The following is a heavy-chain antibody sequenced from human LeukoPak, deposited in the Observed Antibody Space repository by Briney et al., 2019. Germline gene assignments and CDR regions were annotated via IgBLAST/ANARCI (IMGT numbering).Heavy chain of an antibody. CDR3: ARGTVTAPDY. D-gene: IGHD2-21*02. CDR2: IYSGGNT. CDR1: GFAVSNTY. Sequence: GGSLRLSCAASGFAVSNTYMSWVRQAPGKGLEWVSIIYSGGNTYYADSVKGRFTISRDNSKNTLYLQMNRLRPEDTAVYYCARGTVTAPDYWGQGTLVTVSS. V-gene: IGHV3-53*01. J-gene: IGHJ4*02.